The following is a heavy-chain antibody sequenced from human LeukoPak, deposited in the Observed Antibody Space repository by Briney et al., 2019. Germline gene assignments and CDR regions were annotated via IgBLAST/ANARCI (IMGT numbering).Heavy chain of an antibody. CDR2: ISSSSSYI. Sequence: PGGSLRLSCAASEFTFSSYSMNWVRQAPGKGLEWVSSISSSSSYIYYADSVKGRFNISRAKAKNSLYLQMNSLRAEDTAVYYCARGLPRGYSYGQNWFDPWGQGTLVTVSS. V-gene: IGHV3-21*01. CDR3: ARGLPRGYSYGQNWFDP. D-gene: IGHD5-18*01. J-gene: IGHJ5*02. CDR1: EFTFSSYS.